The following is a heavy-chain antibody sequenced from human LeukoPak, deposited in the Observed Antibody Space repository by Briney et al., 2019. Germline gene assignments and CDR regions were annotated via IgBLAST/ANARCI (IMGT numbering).Heavy chain of an antibody. CDR2: INAGNGNT. CDR3: ARTSPGLYYYGMDV. V-gene: IGHV1-3*01. J-gene: IGHJ6*02. CDR1: GYTFINYA. Sequence: AASVKVSFKASGYTFINYAVHWVRRAPGQRLEWMGWINAGNGNTKYSQKFQGRVTITRDTSASTAYMELSSLRSEDTAVYYCARTSPGLYYYGMDVWGQGTTVTVSS.